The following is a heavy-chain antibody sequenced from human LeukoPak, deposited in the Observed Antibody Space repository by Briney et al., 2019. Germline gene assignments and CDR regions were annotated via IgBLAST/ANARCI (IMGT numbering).Heavy chain of an antibody. J-gene: IGHJ4*02. D-gene: IGHD2-2*01. Sequence: GASVKVSCKASGYTFTSYGISWVRQAPGQGLEWMGWISAYNGNTNYAQKLQGRVTMTTDTSTSTAYMELRSLRSDDTAVYYCARVPCSSTSCYYYFDYWGQGTLVTVSS. V-gene: IGHV1-18*01. CDR2: ISAYNGNT. CDR1: GYTFTSYG. CDR3: ARVPCSSTSCYYYFDY.